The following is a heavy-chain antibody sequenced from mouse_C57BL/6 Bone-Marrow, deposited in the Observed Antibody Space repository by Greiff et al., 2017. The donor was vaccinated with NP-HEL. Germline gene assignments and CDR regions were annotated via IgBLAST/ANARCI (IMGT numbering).Heavy chain of an antibody. J-gene: IGHJ3*01. V-gene: IGHV14-4*01. CDR3: TGVGPFAY. D-gene: IGHD1-1*02. Sequence: VHVKQSGAELVRPGASVKLSCTASGFNIKDDYMHWVKQRPEQGLEWIGWIDPENGDTEYASKFQGKATITADTSSNTAYLQLSSLTSEDTAVYYCTGVGPFAYWGQGTLVTVSA. CDR2: IDPENGDT. CDR1: GFNIKDDY.